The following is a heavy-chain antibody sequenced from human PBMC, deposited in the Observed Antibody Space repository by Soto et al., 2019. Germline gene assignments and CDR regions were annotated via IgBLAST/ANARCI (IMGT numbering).Heavy chain of an antibody. Sequence: QVQLVESGGGVVQPGRSLRLSCAASGFTFSSYGMHWVRQAPGKGLEWGAVISYDGSNKYYADSVKGRFTISRDNSKNTLYLQMNSLRAEDTAVYYCAKGERKVVLSPFDYWGQGTLVPVSS. CDR2: ISYDGSNK. J-gene: IGHJ4*02. V-gene: IGHV3-30*18. CDR3: AKGERKVVLSPFDY. CDR1: GFTFSSYG. D-gene: IGHD1-1*01.